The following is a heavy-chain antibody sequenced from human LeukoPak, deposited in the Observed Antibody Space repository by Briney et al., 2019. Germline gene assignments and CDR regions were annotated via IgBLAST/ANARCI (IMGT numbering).Heavy chain of an antibody. CDR2: IYTSGST. J-gene: IGHJ6*03. Sequence: SETLSLTCTVSGGSISSYYWSWIRQPAGKGLEWIGRIYTSGSTNYNPSLKSRVTISVDTSKNQFSLKLSSVTAADTAVYYCARDRLRSCTNNVCYSGYYYMDVWGKGTTVTVSS. D-gene: IGHD2-8*01. CDR3: ARDRLRSCTNNVCYSGYYYMDV. CDR1: GGSISSYY. V-gene: IGHV4-4*07.